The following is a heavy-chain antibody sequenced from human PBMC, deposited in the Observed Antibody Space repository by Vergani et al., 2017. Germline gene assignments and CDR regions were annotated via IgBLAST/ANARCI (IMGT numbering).Heavy chain of an antibody. J-gene: IGHJ4*02. CDR2: ISWNSNSI. D-gene: IGHD1-7*01. CDR3: ARGDSANFGRYFDH. V-gene: IGHV3-9*02. Sequence: EVQLEESGGGLVLPGRSLRLSCVASGFTSAGYAMHWVRQAPGKGLEWVSGISWNSNSIGYANSMRGRFAISRDNARTSVYLQMNSLRVEDTAVYYCARGDSANFGRYFDHWGQGVLVTVSS. CDR1: GFTSAGYA.